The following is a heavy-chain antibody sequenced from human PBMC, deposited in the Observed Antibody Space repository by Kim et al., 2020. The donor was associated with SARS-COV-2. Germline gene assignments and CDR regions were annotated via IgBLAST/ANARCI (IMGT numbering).Heavy chain of an antibody. Sequence: GGSLRLSCGASGFTVNNFAMSWVRQAPGKGLEWVSTDPGGGGRTFYADSVKGRFTISRDNSKNTVFLQMNSVRAEDTAVYYCAKAQPXXXXWXXXXXWGXXX. V-gene: IGHV3-23*01. CDR3: AKAQPXXXXWXXXXX. J-gene: IGHJ4*01. CDR2: DPGGGGRT. D-gene: IGHD6-19*01. CDR1: GFTVNNFA.